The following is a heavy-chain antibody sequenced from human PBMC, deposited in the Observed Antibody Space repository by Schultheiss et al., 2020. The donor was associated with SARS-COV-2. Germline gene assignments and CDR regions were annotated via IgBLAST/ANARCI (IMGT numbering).Heavy chain of an antibody. Sequence: GGSLRLSCAVSGLTFSTYWMHWVRQAPGKGLEWVSSISSSSSYIYYADSVKGRFTISRDNAKNSLFLQMNSLRAEDTAVYYCARGIAVAALDYWGQGSLVTVAS. CDR2: ISSSSSYI. CDR1: GLTFSTYW. V-gene: IGHV3-21*01. D-gene: IGHD6-19*01. CDR3: ARGIAVAALDY. J-gene: IGHJ4*02.